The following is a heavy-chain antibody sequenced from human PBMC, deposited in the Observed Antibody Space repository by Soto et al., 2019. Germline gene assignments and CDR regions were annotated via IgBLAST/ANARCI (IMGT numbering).Heavy chain of an antibody. Sequence: GGSLRLSCAASGFTFSSYSMNWVRQAPGKGLEWVSYISSSSSTIYYADSVKGRFTISRDNAKNSLYLQMNSLRAEDTAVYYCARDHDFWSGWHAFDIWGQGTMVTVSS. CDR3: ARDHDFWSGWHAFDI. J-gene: IGHJ3*02. CDR1: GFTFSSYS. CDR2: ISSSSSTI. V-gene: IGHV3-48*01. D-gene: IGHD3-3*01.